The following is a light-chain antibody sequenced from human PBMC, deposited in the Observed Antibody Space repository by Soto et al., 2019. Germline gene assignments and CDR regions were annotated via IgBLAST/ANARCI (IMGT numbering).Light chain of an antibody. CDR2: GTF. CDR1: QSVGSRF. Sequence: ALTQSPGTLSVSPGDRATLSCRASQSVGSRFLAWYQQKPGQAPRLLISGTFSRATGIPDRLSGSGSGTDFTLTISRLEPEDFAVYYCQKYGSSPWTCGQGTKVDI. CDR3: QKYGSSPWT. J-gene: IGKJ1*01. V-gene: IGKV3-20*01.